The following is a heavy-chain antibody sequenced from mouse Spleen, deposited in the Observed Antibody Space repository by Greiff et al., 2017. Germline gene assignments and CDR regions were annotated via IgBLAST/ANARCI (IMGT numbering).Heavy chain of an antibody. Sequence: VQLQQSGAELVRPGASVTLSCKASGYTFTDYEMHWVKQTPVHGLEWIGAIDPETGGTAYNQKFKGKAILTADKSSSTAYMELRSLTSEDSAVYYCTREGYDYGAYWGQGTLVTVSA. V-gene: IGHV1-15*01. J-gene: IGHJ3*01. D-gene: IGHD2-4*01. CDR3: TREGYDYGAY. CDR1: GYTFTDYE. CDR2: IDPETGGT.